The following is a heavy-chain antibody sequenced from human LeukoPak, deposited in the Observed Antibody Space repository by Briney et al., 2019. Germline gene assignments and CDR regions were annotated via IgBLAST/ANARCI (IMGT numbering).Heavy chain of an antibody. J-gene: IGHJ4*02. CDR1: GFTFSSYS. D-gene: IGHD5-12*01. CDR3: TRDSGYEFDY. CDR2: IRSDTSTK. Sequence: GGSLRLSCAASGFTFSSYSINWVRHRPGKGLERVSYIRSDTSTKYYADSVKGRFTISRDNAKNSVYLQMNSLSAEDTAVYYCTRDSGYEFDYWGQGTLVTVSS. V-gene: IGHV3-48*04.